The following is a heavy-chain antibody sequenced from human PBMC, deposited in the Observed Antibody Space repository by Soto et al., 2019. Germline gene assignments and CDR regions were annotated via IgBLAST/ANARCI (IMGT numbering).Heavy chain of an antibody. V-gene: IGHV4-31*03. Sequence: SETLSLTCTVSGGSISSGGYYWSWIRQHPGKGLEWIGYIYYSGSTYYNPSLKSRVTISVDTSKNQFSLKLSSVTAADTAVYYCARDRGIAAAGTLLNHYYYYYGMDVWGQGTTVTVSS. D-gene: IGHD6-13*01. J-gene: IGHJ6*02. CDR2: IYYSGST. CDR1: GGSISSGGYY. CDR3: ARDRGIAAAGTLLNHYYYYYGMDV.